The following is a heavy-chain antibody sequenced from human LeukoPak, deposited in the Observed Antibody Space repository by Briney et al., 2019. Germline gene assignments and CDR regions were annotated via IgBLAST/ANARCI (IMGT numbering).Heavy chain of an antibody. J-gene: IGHJ4*02. V-gene: IGHV1-3*01. Sequence: VASVKVSCKASGYTFTSYAMHWVRQAPGQRLEWMGWINAGNGNTKYSQKFQGRVTITRDTSASTAYMELSSLRSEDTAVYYCATSMVRGVIIRFDYWGQGTLVTVSS. CDR1: GYTFTSYA. D-gene: IGHD3-10*01. CDR2: INAGNGNT. CDR3: ATSMVRGVIIRFDY.